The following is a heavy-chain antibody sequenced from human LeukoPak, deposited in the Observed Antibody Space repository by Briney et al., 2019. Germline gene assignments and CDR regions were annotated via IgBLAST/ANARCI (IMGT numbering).Heavy chain of an antibody. Sequence: SGGSLRLSCAASDLTVIANYMTWVRQAPGKGLEGVAVIHSNDDTYYAVSVRGRFTISRDTTNHRLYLQMNSLRAEDTAVYFCTRGHAAMGDYWGQGTRVTVSS. J-gene: IGHJ4*02. D-gene: IGHD5-18*01. CDR1: DLTVIANY. V-gene: IGHV3-53*01. CDR2: IHSNDDT. CDR3: TRGHAAMGDY.